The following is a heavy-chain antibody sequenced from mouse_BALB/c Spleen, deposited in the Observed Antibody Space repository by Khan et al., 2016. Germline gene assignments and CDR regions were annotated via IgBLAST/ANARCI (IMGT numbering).Heavy chain of an antibody. D-gene: IGHD1-1*01. Sequence: QVQLQQPGAELVRPGASVKLSCQASGSTFTSYWINWVKQRPGQGLEWIGNIYPSDSYTNYTLTLKDKATLTVDKSSSTAYMPLSSPTSEDSAVYYCTSGSSPWFAYWGQGTLVTVSA. J-gene: IGHJ3*01. V-gene: IGHV1-69*02. CDR3: TSGSSPWFAY. CDR2: IYPSDSYT. CDR1: GSTFTSYW.